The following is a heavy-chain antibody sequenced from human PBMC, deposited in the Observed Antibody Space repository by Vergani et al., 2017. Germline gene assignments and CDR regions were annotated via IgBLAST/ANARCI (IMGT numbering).Heavy chain of an antibody. CDR3: AKSTTGEVYYYYYGMDV. CDR1: GFTFSSYA. Sequence: EVQLLESGGGLVQPGGSLRLSCAASGFTFSSYAMSWVRQAPGKGLEWVSAISGRGGSTYYADSVKGRFTISRDTSKNTLYLQMNSLRAEDTAVYYCAKSTTGEVYYYYYGMDVWGQGTTVTVSS. D-gene: IGHD1-1*01. J-gene: IGHJ6*02. V-gene: IGHV3-23*01. CDR2: ISGRGGST.